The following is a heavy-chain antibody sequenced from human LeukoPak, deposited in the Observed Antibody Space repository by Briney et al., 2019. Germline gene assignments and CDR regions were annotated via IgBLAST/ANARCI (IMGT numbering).Heavy chain of an antibody. Sequence: PGGSLRLSCTASEFTFSNYGMHWVRQAPGKGLEWVAVISYDGSNEYYADSVKGRFTISRDNSKNTLFLQMNSLRPEDTAVYHCAKVALFSGYYPPFDYWGQGTLVTVSS. J-gene: IGHJ4*02. V-gene: IGHV3-30*18. D-gene: IGHD3-22*01. CDR3: AKVALFSGYYPPFDY. CDR2: ISYDGSNE. CDR1: EFTFSNYG.